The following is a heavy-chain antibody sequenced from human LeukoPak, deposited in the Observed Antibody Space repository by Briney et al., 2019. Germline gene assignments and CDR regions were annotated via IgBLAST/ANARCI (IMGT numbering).Heavy chain of an antibody. Sequence: SQTLSLTCAISGDSVSSNSAAWNWIRQSPSRGLEWLGRTYYRSKWYSDYAVSVKSRTTINPDTSKNQFSLQLNSVTPEDTAVYYCAGPRDYGGNQYYFDYWGQGTLVTVSS. CDR3: AGPRDYGGNQYYFDY. CDR1: GDSVSSNSAA. CDR2: TYYRSKWYS. V-gene: IGHV6-1*01. J-gene: IGHJ4*02. D-gene: IGHD4-23*01.